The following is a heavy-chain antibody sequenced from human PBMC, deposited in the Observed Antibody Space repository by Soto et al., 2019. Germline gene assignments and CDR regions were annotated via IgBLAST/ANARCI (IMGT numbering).Heavy chain of an antibody. CDR2: ISYDGSNK. J-gene: IGHJ6*02. Sequence: GGSLRLSCAASGFTFSSYAMHWVRQAPGKGLEWVAVISYDGSNKYYADSVKGRFTISRDNSKNTLYLQMNSLRAEDTAVYYCAGAARDYYYYGMDVWGQGTTVTVSS. V-gene: IGHV3-30-3*01. D-gene: IGHD6-6*01. CDR1: GFTFSSYA. CDR3: AGAARDYYYYGMDV.